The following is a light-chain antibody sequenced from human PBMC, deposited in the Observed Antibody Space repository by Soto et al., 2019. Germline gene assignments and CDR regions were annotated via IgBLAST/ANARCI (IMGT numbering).Light chain of an antibody. J-gene: IGLJ1*01. CDR2: EGS. CDR3: CSYAGSSTPYV. CDR1: ITDVGSYNL. Sequence: QRSLTKAPWVSGSPGQSIPISCTGTITDVGSYNLVSWYQQHPGKAPKLMIYEGSKRPSGVSNRFSGSKSGNTASLTISGLQAEDEADYYCCSYAGSSTPYVFGTGTKVTVL. V-gene: IGLV2-23*01.